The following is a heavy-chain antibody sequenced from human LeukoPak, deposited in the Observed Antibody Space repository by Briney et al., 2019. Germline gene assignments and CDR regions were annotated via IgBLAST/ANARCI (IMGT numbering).Heavy chain of an antibody. Sequence: SQTLSLTCTVSGGSISSGGYYWSWIRQHPGKGLEWIGYIYYSGSTYYNPSLKSRVTISVDTSKNQFSLKLSSVTAADTAVYYCARVSWFGELLFDWWFDPWGQGTLVTVSS. J-gene: IGHJ5*02. CDR1: GGSISSGGYY. D-gene: IGHD3-10*01. CDR2: IYYSGST. V-gene: IGHV4-31*03. CDR3: ARVSWFGELLFDWWFDP.